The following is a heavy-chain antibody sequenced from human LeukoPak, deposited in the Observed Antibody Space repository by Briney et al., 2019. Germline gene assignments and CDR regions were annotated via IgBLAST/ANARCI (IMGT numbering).Heavy chain of an antibody. Sequence: PGVSLRLSCAASGFTFSSYSMNWVRQAPGKGLEWVSSISSSSSYIYYADSVKGRFTISRDNAKNSLYLQMNSLRAEDTAVYYCARDRGFLEWLLPYYFDYWGQGTLVTVSS. CDR1: GFTFSSYS. J-gene: IGHJ4*02. CDR3: ARDRGFLEWLLPYYFDY. V-gene: IGHV3-21*01. CDR2: ISSSSSYI. D-gene: IGHD3-3*01.